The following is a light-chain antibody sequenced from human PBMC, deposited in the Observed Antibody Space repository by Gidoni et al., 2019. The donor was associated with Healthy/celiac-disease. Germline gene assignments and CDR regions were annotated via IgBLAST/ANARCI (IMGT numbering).Light chain of an antibody. CDR2: KDS. J-gene: IGLJ2*01. CDR3: QAAYSSGTYVV. V-gene: IGLV3-25*02. CDR1: ALPKQY. Sequence: SYELTQPPAALVSKGRTARITCSGDALPKQYAYWYQQKPGQAPVLVLYKDSERPSGIPERFSGSSSGTTVTLTISGVQAEDEADDYWQAAYSSGTYVVFGGGTKLTVL.